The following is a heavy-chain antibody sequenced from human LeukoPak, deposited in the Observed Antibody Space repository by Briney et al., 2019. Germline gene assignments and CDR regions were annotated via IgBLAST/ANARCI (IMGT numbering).Heavy chain of an antibody. CDR2: INSNGSDT. J-gene: IGHJ6*03. CDR3: AREAGYMDV. Sequence: GGSLRLSCAASGFTFSAYWIDWVRQGPGKGLVWVARINSNGSDTDYADSVKGRFTIPGDSAKNTVYLQMNRLRVEDTGVYYCAREAGYMDVWSKGTTVIVSS. V-gene: IGHV3-74*01. CDR1: GFTFSAYW.